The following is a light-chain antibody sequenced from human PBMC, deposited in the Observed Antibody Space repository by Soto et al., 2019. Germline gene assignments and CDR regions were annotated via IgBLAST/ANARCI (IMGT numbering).Light chain of an antibody. CDR3: GSYTTSSNYV. CDR1: SSDVGAYNF. V-gene: IGLV2-14*03. CDR2: DVS. Sequence: QSVLTQPASVSGSPGLSITISCTGTSSDVGAYNFVSWYQQHPDKAPKLMIFDVSNRPSGVSNRFSGSKSGNTASLTISGLQSEDEAEYYCGSYTTSSNYVVGTGTKVTGL. J-gene: IGLJ1*01.